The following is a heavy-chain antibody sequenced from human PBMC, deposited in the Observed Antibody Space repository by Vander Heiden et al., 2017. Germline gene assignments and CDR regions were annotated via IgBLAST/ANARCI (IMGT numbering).Heavy chain of an antibody. CDR3: ARGPPAWYFDL. CDR1: GGSFSGHY. J-gene: IGHJ2*01. Sequence: QVQLQQWGAGLVKPSETLSLTCAVYGGSFSGHYWSWSRQPPGKGREWIGEINHSGSTNYNPSLKSRVTISVDTSKNQFSLKLSSVTAADTAVYYCARGPPAWYFDLWGRGTLVTVSS. V-gene: IGHV4-34*01. CDR2: INHSGST.